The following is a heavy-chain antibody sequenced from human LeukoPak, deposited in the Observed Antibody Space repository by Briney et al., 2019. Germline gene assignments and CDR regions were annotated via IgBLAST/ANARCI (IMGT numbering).Heavy chain of an antibody. V-gene: IGHV4-38-2*02. CDR3: ARDTIAAAH. D-gene: IGHD6-13*01. CDR2: IYHSGST. CDR1: GYSISSGFY. Sequence: PSETLSLTCTVAGYSISSGFYWGWIRQPPGKGLEWIGSIYHSGSTYYNPSLKSRVTMSVDTSKNQFSLKLSSVTAADTAVYYCARDTIAAAHWGQGTLVTVSS. J-gene: IGHJ4*02.